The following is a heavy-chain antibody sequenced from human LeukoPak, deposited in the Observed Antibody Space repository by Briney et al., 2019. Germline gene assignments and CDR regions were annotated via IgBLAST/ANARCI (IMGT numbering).Heavy chain of an antibody. CDR2: ISSGSVTR. Sequence: GGSLRLSCAASEFTFNTYSMNWVRQAPGKGLEWVSYISSGSVTRYYADSVKGRFTITRDNAENSLFLQMNSLRDEDTAEYYCARSLAFDLGGQGTVVSVSS. CDR3: ARSLAFDL. D-gene: IGHD3-16*01. J-gene: IGHJ3*01. V-gene: IGHV3-48*02. CDR1: EFTFNTYS.